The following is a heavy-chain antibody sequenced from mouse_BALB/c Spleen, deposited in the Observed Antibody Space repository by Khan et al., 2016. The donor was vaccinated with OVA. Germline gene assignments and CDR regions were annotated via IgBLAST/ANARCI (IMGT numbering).Heavy chain of an antibody. CDR1: GFSLTNYG. V-gene: IGHV2-6-1*01. J-gene: IGHJ1*01. CDR3: ARHGYYGNYGPYCDV. CDR2: LWSVGHT. Sequence: VQLQESGPGLVAPSQSLSITCTISGFSLTNYGVHWVRQPPGKGLEWLVVLWSVGHTTYNSALKSRLSISKDNSKSQVFLKMNSLQTDDTSMDYCARHGYYGNYGPYCDVWGAGTTVTVSS. D-gene: IGHD2-1*01.